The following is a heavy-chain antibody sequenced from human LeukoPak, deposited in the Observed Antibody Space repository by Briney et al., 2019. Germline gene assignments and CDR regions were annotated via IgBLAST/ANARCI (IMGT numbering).Heavy chain of an antibody. D-gene: IGHD2-2*01. J-gene: IGHJ1*01. CDR1: GGSISSYY. Sequence: PSETLSLTCTVSGGSISSYYWSWIRQPAGKGLEWIGRIYTSGSTNYNPSLKSRVTMSVDTSKNQFSLKLSSVTAADTAVYCCARELYCSSTSCPSQHWGQGTLVTVSS. V-gene: IGHV4-4*07. CDR2: IYTSGST. CDR3: ARELYCSSTSCPSQH.